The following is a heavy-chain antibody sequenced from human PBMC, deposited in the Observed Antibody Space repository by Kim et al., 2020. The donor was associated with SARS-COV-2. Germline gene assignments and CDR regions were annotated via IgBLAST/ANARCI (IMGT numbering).Heavy chain of an antibody. CDR1: GGSISSYY. Sequence: SETLSLTCTVSGGSISSYYWSWIRQPPGKGLEWIGYIYYSGSTNYNPSLKSRVTISVDTSKNQFSLKLSSVTAADTAVYYCARDVHHYYDSSGYLGDWGQGTLVTVSS. CDR2: IYYSGST. J-gene: IGHJ4*02. V-gene: IGHV4-59*01. CDR3: ARDVHHYYDSSGYLGD. D-gene: IGHD3-22*01.